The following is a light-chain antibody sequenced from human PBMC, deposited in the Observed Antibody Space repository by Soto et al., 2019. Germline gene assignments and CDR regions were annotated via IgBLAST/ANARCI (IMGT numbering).Light chain of an antibody. CDR1: SSDVGSYNL. V-gene: IGLV2-23*01. J-gene: IGLJ1*01. CDR2: EGS. Sequence: QSALTQPASVSGSPGQSITISCTGTSSDVGSYNLVSWYQQHPGKAPKLMIYEGSKLPSGVSNRFSGSKSGNTASLTISGLQAEDEADYYCCSYAGSSTSYVFGTGTQLTVL. CDR3: CSYAGSSTSYV.